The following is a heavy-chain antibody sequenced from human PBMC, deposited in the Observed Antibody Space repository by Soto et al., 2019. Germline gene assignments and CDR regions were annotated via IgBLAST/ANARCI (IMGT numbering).Heavy chain of an antibody. D-gene: IGHD3-10*01. J-gene: IGHJ4*02. CDR3: ARAGEGGSYCDLGY. V-gene: IGHV3-30-3*01. CDR1: GFTFSNYI. Sequence: QVQLVESGGGVVQPGRSLRLSCAASGFTFSNYIMHWVRQAPGKGLEWVAIILHDGNNKYYADSVKGRFTISRDNSKNTLYLQMNSLRTADTAIYYCARAGEGGSYCDLGYWGQGTLVTVSS. CDR2: ILHDGNNK.